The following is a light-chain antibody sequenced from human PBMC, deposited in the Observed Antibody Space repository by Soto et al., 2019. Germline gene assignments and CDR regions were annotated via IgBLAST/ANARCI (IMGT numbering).Light chain of an antibody. CDR2: LGS. CDR3: MQALQTPLT. V-gene: IGKV2-28*01. J-gene: IGKJ4*01. Sequence: DIVMTQSPLSLPVTPGEPASISCRSSQSLLHSNGYNYLDWYLQKPGQSPQVLIYLGSNRASGVPDRFSGSGSGTDFTLKINRVEAEDVGVYYCMQALQTPLTFGGGTKVEIK. CDR1: QSLLHSNGYNY.